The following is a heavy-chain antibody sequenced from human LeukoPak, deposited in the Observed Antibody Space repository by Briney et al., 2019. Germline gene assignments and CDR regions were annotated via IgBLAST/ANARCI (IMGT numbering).Heavy chain of an antibody. D-gene: IGHD4-17*01. CDR3: ATAQGLRPFLDAFDI. Sequence: ASVKVSCTVSGYTLTELSMHWVRQAPGKGLEWMGGFDPEDGETIYAQKFQGRVTMTEDTSTDTAYMELSSLRSEDTAVYYCATAQGLRPFLDAFDIWGQGTMVTVSS. V-gene: IGHV1-24*01. CDR2: FDPEDGET. J-gene: IGHJ3*02. CDR1: GYTLTELS.